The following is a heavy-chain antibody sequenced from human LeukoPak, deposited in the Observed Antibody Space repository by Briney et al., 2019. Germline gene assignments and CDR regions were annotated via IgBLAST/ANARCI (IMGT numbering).Heavy chain of an antibody. CDR2: ISTSSGFI. D-gene: IGHD2-2*01. J-gene: IGHJ4*02. CDR1: GFSFSSYS. CDR3: ARGAFNTSPDY. Sequence: GGSLRLSCAASGFSFSSYSMNWVRQAPGKGLEWISYISTSSGFISYADSVKGRFTISRDNAKNSLYLQMNSLSAEDTAVYYCARGAFNTSPDYWGQGILVTVSS. V-gene: IGHV3-21*05.